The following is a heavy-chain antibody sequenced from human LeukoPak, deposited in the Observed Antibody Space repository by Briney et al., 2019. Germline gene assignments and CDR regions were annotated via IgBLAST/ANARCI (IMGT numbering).Heavy chain of an antibody. CDR2: IRPYNDDT. V-gene: IGHV1-18*04. J-gene: IGHJ4*02. CDR1: GYTFSSYA. D-gene: IGHD4-17*01. Sequence: GASVKVFCKTSGYTFSSYAITWLRQTPGQGLEWMGWIRPYNDDTNYAQNFQARVAMTADTSTKTVYMELRSLTSDDTAVYFCAREGSYGDYLTLDYWGQGTLVTVSS. CDR3: AREGSYGDYLTLDY.